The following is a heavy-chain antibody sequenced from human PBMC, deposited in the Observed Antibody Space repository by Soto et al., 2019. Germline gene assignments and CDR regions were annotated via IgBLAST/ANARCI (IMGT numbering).Heavy chain of an antibody. CDR1: RYTFTSYD. V-gene: IGHV1-8*01. D-gene: IGHD3-9*01. CDR3: ARDGDFDWLFPYFDY. Sequence: ASVKVSCKASRYTFTSYDINWVRQATGQGLEWMGWMNPNSGNTGYAQKFQGRVTMTRNTSISTAYMELSSLRSEDTAVYYCARDGDFDWLFPYFDYWGQGTLVTVSS. CDR2: MNPNSGNT. J-gene: IGHJ4*02.